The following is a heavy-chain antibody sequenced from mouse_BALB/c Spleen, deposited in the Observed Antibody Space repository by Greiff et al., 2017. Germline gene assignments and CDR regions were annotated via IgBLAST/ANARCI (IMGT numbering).Heavy chain of an antibody. D-gene: IGHD2-3*01. V-gene: IGHV3-8*02. CDR3: ARYLMGYSCMDY. CDR2: ISYSGST. Sequence: VQLMESGPSLVKPSQTLSLTCSVTGDSITSCYWNWIRKFPGNKLEYMGYISYSGSTYYNPSLKSRISITRDTSKNQYYLQLNSVTTEDTATYYCARYLMGYSCMDYWGQGTSVTVSS. J-gene: IGHJ4*01. CDR1: GDSITSCY.